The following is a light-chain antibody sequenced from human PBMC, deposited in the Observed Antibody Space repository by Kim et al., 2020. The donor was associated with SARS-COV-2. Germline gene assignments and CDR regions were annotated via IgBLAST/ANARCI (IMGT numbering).Light chain of an antibody. J-gene: IGLJ1*01. CDR3: QVWDSSSDHYV. Sequence: SYELTQPPSVSVAPGKTARITCGGNNIGSKSVHWYQQKPGQAPVVVIYYDSDRPSGIPERFSASNSGNTATLTISRVEAGEEADYYCQVWDSSSDHYVFG. CDR1: NIGSKS. CDR2: YDS. V-gene: IGLV3-21*04.